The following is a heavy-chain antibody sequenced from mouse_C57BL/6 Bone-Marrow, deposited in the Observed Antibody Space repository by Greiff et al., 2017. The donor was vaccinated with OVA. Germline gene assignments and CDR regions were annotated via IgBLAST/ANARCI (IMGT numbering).Heavy chain of an antibody. CDR1: GFTFSDYY. CDR3: ARSGGVTTFYWYFDV. CDR2: ISNGGGST. J-gene: IGHJ1*03. D-gene: IGHD2-2*01. V-gene: IGHV5-12*01. Sequence: EVQGVESGGGLVQPGGSLKLSCAASGFTFSDYYMYWVRQTPEKRLEWVAYISNGGGSTYYPDTVKGRFTISRDNAKNTLYLQMSRLKSEDTAMYYCARSGGVTTFYWYFDVWGTGTTVTVSS.